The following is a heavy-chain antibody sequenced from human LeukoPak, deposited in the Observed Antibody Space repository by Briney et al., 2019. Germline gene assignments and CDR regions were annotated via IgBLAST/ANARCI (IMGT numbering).Heavy chain of an antibody. CDR2: IYYSGST. D-gene: IGHD3-10*01. CDR1: GGSISSYY. CDR3: ARRQYYGSGSGGYFDY. J-gene: IGHJ4*02. Sequence: SETLSLTCTVSGGSISSYYWSWIRQPPGKGLEWIGYIYYSGSTNYNPSLKSRVTISVDTSKDQFSLKLSSVTAADTAVYYCARRQYYGSGSGGYFDYWGQGTLVTVSS. V-gene: IGHV4-59*08.